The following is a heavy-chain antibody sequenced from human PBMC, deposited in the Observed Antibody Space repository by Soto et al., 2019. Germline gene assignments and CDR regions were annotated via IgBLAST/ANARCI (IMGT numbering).Heavy chain of an antibody. Sequence: QVQLQESGPGLVKPSQTLSLTCTVSGGSISSGGYYWSWIRQHPGKGLEWIGYIYYSGITYNNPSLKSRVTISVDTSKNQFSLKLSSVTAADTAVYYCARVYSGYDYRGWFDPWGQGSLVTVS. V-gene: IGHV4-31*03. J-gene: IGHJ5*02. CDR2: IYYSGIT. D-gene: IGHD5-12*01. CDR1: GGSISSGGYY. CDR3: ARVYSGYDYRGWFDP.